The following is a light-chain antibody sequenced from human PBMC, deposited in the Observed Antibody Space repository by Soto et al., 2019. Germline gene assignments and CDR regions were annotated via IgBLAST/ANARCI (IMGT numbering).Light chain of an antibody. CDR1: SSNIATNT. CDR3: AAWDDGLNGVL. V-gene: IGLV1-44*01. CDR2: NNN. Sequence: QPVLTQPPSASATPGQRVTISCSGGSSNIATNTVNWYRVLPGTAPKLLIYNNNDRPQGVPDRFSGTKSGTSASLAISGLQSDDEADYYCAAWDDGLNGVLFGGGTKVTVL. J-gene: IGLJ2*01.